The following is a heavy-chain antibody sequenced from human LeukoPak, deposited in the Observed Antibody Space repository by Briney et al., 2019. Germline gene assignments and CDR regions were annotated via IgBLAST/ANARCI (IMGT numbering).Heavy chain of an antibody. CDR2: IGHSGINI. D-gene: IGHD2-2*01. Sequence: GGSLRLSCAASGFTFSTYEMNWVRQAPGKGLEWIAYIGHSGINIYCGESVKGRFTISRDNAKNSLYLQMNSLRAEDTAVYYCARGALGYCNSINCPQLDYWGQGTLVTVSS. V-gene: IGHV3-48*03. J-gene: IGHJ4*02. CDR3: ARGALGYCNSINCPQLDY. CDR1: GFTFSTYE.